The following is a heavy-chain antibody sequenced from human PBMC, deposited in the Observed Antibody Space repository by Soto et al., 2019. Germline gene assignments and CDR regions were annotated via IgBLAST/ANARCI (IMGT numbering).Heavy chain of an antibody. CDR3: VRDSAWAFDF. V-gene: IGHV3-48*02. CDR2: MSTTNAI. CDR1: GFTFSTYN. Sequence: PGGSLRLSCAASGFTFSTYNMNWVRQAPGKGLEWVSYMSTTNAIYYADSVRGRFTISRDNAKNLLDLQMNSLREEDTAVYYCVRDSAWAFDFWGQGTLVTAPQ. D-gene: IGHD1-26*01. J-gene: IGHJ4*02.